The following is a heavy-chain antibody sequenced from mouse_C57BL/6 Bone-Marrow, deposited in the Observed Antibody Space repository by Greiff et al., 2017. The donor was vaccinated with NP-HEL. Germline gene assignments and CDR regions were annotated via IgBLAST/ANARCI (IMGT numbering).Heavy chain of an antibody. CDR2: ISSGGSYT. D-gene: IGHD2-5*01. Sequence: EVQGVESGGDLVKPGGSLKLSCAASGFTFSSYGMSWVRQTPDKRLEWVATISSGGSYTYYPDSVKGRFTISRDNAKNTLYLQMSRLKSEDTAMYYCARHYYSNYVDYWGQGTTLTVSS. J-gene: IGHJ2*01. CDR3: ARHYYSNYVDY. CDR1: GFTFSSYG. V-gene: IGHV5-6*01.